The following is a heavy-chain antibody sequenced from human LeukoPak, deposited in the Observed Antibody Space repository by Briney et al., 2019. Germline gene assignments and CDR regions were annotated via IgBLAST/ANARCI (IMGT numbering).Heavy chain of an antibody. CDR1: GYTFTGYY. V-gene: IGHV1-2*02. CDR2: INPNSGGT. J-gene: IGHJ5*02. D-gene: IGHD2-2*01. CDR3: ARGQQLGYCSSTSCRNWFDR. Sequence: ASVKVSCKASGYTFTGYYMHWVRQAPGQGLEWMGWINPNSGGTNYAQKFQGRVTMTRDTSISTAYMELSRLRSDDTAVYYCARGQQLGYCSSTSCRNWFDRWGQGTLVTVSS.